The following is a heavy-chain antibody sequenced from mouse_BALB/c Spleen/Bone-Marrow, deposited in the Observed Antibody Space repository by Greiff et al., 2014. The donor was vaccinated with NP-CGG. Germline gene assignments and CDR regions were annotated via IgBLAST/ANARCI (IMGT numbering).Heavy chain of an antibody. D-gene: IGHD2-4*01. V-gene: IGHV2-9*02. Sequence: VNVVESGPGLVAPSQSLSITCTVSGFSLTSYGVHWVRQPPGKGLEWLGVIWAGGSTNYNSAPMSRLSISKDNSKSQVFLKMNSLQTDDTAMYYCASPIYYDYPLFAYWGQGTLVTVSA. CDR3: ASPIYYDYPLFAY. CDR2: IWAGGST. J-gene: IGHJ3*01. CDR1: GFSLTSYG.